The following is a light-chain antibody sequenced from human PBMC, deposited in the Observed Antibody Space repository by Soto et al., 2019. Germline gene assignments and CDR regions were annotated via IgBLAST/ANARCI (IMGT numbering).Light chain of an antibody. CDR3: QQYNEIPWT. CDR1: QDVISSVNKKND. J-gene: IGKJ1*01. Sequence: DIVMTQSPDSLAVSLGERATINCKSSQDVISSVNKKNDLAWYQQKPGQPPKVLIYWASTRESGVPDRFSGSGSGTDFTLTISSLQTEDVAVYYCQQYNEIPWTFGQGTKVDIK. CDR2: WAS. V-gene: IGKV4-1*01.